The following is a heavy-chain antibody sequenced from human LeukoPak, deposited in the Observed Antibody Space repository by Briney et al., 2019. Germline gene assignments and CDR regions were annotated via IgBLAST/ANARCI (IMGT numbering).Heavy chain of an antibody. CDR2: INAGNGNT. V-gene: IGHV1-3*01. J-gene: IGHJ4*02. Sequence: ASVKVSCKASGYTFTSYAMHWVRQAPGQRLEWMGWINAGNGNTKYSQKFQGRVTITRDTSASTAYMELSSLRSEDTAVYYCARGPEEAAAALYWGQGTLVTVSS. CDR3: ARGPEEAAAALY. D-gene: IGHD6-13*01. CDR1: GYTFTSYA.